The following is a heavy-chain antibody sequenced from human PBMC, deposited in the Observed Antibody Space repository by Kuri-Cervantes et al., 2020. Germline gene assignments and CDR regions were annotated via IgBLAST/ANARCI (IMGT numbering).Heavy chain of an antibody. CDR3: ARGYPYDISGN. V-gene: IGHV3-23*01. CDR2: ISASAKST. CDR1: GFTFYSHS. Sequence: GESLKISCAASGFTFYSHSMNWVRQAPGKGLEWVSVISASAKSTFYADSVKGRFTVSRDNSKNMLYLQMNSLRVEDTAVYYCARGYPYDISGNWGQGTLVTVSS. D-gene: IGHD3-22*01. J-gene: IGHJ4*02.